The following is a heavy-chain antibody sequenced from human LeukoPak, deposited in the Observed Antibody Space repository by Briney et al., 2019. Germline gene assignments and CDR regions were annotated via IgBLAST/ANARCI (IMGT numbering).Heavy chain of an antibody. V-gene: IGHV3-53*01. Sequence: PGGSLRLSCAASGFTFSNAGMTWVRQAPGKGLEWVSVLYSGGNTYYADSVKGRFTISRDNSKNTLYLQMNSLRTEDTAVYYCARDRSDGFDYWGQGTLVTVSS. J-gene: IGHJ4*02. CDR3: ARDRSDGFDY. CDR2: LYSGGNT. CDR1: GFTFSNAG.